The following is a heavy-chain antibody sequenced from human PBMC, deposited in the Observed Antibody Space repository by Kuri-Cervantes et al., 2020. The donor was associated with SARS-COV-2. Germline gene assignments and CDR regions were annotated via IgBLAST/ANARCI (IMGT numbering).Heavy chain of an antibody. Sequence: GGSLRLSCAASGFTFSGHWIHWVRQAPGKGLVWVSRISPDGSYTNNADSVTGRFTLSRDNAKNMLFLQMNSLRAEDTAVYYCVRDGDHWNFDYWGQGTLVTVSS. CDR1: GFTFSGHW. J-gene: IGHJ4*02. CDR2: ISPDGSYT. D-gene: IGHD1-1*01. V-gene: IGHV3-74*01. CDR3: VRDGDHWNFDY.